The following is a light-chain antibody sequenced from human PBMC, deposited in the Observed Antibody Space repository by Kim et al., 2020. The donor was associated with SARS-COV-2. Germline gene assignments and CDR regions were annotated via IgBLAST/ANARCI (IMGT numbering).Light chain of an antibody. CDR2: AAS. V-gene: IGKV1-27*01. CDR1: QGIRNY. J-gene: IGKJ4*01. Sequence: ASVGDGVTITCRASQGIRNYLAWYQQKPGKVPKLLIYAASTLQSGVPSRFSGSGSGTDFTLTIRFLQPEDVATYYCQKYDSVPFTFGGGTKVDIK. CDR3: QKYDSVPFT.